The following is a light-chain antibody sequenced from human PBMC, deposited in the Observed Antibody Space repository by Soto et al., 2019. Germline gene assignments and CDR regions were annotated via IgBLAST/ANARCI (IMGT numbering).Light chain of an antibody. CDR3: QQYCGSPIT. CDR1: QSVSNSF. Sequence: EIVLTQSPGTLSLSPGERATLSCRASQSVSNSFVAWYQQKRGQAPSLLIYGAASRATGIPDRFSGSGSGTDFTLTIRRLEPEDVAVYYCQQYCGSPITFGQGTRLEI. CDR2: GAA. J-gene: IGKJ5*01. V-gene: IGKV3-20*01.